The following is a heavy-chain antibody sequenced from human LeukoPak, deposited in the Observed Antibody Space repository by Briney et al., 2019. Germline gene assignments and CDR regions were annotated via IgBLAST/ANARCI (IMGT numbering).Heavy chain of an antibody. CDR1: GYTLTELS. CDR3: AAGGWYFDY. D-gene: IGHD2-15*01. V-gene: IGHV1-24*01. CDR2: FDPEDGET. J-gene: IGHJ4*02. Sequence: ASVKVSCEVSGYTLTELSMYCVRQAPGKGLEWRGGFDPEDGETIYAQKFQGRVTMTEDTSTDTAYMELSSLRSEDTAVYYCAAGGWYFDYCGQVTLVTVSS.